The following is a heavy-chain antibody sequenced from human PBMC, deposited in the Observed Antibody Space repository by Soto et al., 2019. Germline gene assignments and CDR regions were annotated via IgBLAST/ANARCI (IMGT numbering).Heavy chain of an antibody. CDR2: INTNTGNP. J-gene: IGHJ6*02. CDR3: SRDLRGPNSSGWNTYYYYGMDV. Sequence: ASVKVSCKASGYTFTSYAMNWVRQAPGQRLEWMGWINTNTGNPTYAQGFTGRFVFSLDTSVSTAYLQICSLKAEDTAVYYCSRDLRGPNSSGWNTYYYYGMDVWGQGTTVTVSS. D-gene: IGHD6-19*01. V-gene: IGHV7-4-1*01. CDR1: GYTFTSYA.